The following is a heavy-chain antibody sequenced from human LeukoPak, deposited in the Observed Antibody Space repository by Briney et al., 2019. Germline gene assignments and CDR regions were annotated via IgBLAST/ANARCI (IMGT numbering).Heavy chain of an antibody. CDR2: IYYSGST. CDR3: ARDSSGGYYYGSRSSNWFDP. D-gene: IGHD3-10*01. Sequence: SQTLSLTCTVSGGSISSGDYYWSWIRQPPGKGLEWIGYIYYSGSTYYNPSLKSRVTISVDTSKNQFSLKLSSVTAADTAVYYCARDSSGGYYYGSRSSNWFDPWGQGTLVTVSS. J-gene: IGHJ5*02. V-gene: IGHV4-30-4*01. CDR1: GGSISSGDYY.